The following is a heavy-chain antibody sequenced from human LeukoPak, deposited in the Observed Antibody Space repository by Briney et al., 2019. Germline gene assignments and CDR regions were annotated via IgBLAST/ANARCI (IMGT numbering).Heavy chain of an antibody. V-gene: IGHV3-30*04. Sequence: PGRSLRLSCEASGFSFSTSGVHWVRQAPGKGLEWMAVISKDGRKNHYADSMKGRFTTSRDNSKSTLFLQVNSLRPEDTAIYYCARDLLNYGSAYYDVGIFDSWGQGTLVTVSS. CDR3: ARDLLNYGSAYYDVGIFDS. CDR1: GFSFSTSG. CDR2: ISKDGRKN. D-gene: IGHD3-10*01. J-gene: IGHJ4*02.